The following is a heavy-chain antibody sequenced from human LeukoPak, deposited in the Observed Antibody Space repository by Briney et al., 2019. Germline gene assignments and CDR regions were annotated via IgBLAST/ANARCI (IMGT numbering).Heavy chain of an antibody. Sequence: ASETLSLTCAVYGGSFSGYYWSWIRQPPRKGLEWIGEINHSGSTNYNPSLKSRVTISVDTSKNQFSLKLSPLTAANTAVYYCARARTYGSYFYYYNMVVWGKETTVTVSS. D-gene: IGHD1-7*01. CDR3: ARARTYGSYFYYYNMVV. CDR1: GGSFSGYY. CDR2: INHSGST. V-gene: IGHV4-34*01. J-gene: IGHJ6*03.